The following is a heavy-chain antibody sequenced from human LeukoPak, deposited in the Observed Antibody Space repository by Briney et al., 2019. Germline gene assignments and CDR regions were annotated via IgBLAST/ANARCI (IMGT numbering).Heavy chain of an antibody. CDR2: IYPGNSDT. V-gene: IGHV5-51*01. J-gene: IGHJ6*02. D-gene: IGHD1-26*01. CDR1: GYSFTSKS. CDR3: AKGSIEGGGMDV. Sequence: GEPLKISCKGSGYSFTSKSSGGVGRMQGKGRDGMGMIYPGNSDTRYSPSFQGQVTISADKSISTAYLQWSSLKASDTAMYYCAKGSIEGGGMDVWGQGTTVTVSS.